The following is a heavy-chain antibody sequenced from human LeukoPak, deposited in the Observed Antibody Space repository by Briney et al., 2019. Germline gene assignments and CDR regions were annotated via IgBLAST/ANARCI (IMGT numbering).Heavy chain of an antibody. CDR3: ARARRRFDR. CDR1: GGSFSGYY. CDR2: INHSGST. V-gene: IGHV4-34*01. Sequence: SETLSLTCAVYGGSFSGYYWSWIRQPPGKGLEWIGEINHSGSTNYNPSLKSRVTISVDTSKNQFSLKLSSVTAADTAVYYCARARRRFDRWGQGTLVTVSS. J-gene: IGHJ5*02.